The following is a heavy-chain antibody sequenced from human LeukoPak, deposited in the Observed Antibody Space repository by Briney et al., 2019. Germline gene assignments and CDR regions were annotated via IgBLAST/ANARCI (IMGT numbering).Heavy chain of an antibody. CDR1: GYTFTCYG. V-gene: IGHV1-18*01. Sequence: GSSVKVSCKTSGYTFTCYGLSWVRQAPGQGLEWMGWIITYNGNTYYSQKLQGRVTMTTDTSTSTAYMELRSLRFDDTAVYYCAKTTVTSEEYFYYYMDVWGKGTTVTVSS. CDR2: IITYNGNT. CDR3: AKTTVTSEEYFYYYMDV. D-gene: IGHD4-17*01. J-gene: IGHJ6*03.